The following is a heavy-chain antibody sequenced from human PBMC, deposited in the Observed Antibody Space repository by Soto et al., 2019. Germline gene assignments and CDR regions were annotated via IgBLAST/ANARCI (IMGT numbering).Heavy chain of an antibody. D-gene: IGHD6-13*01. V-gene: IGHV4-39*01. J-gene: IGHJ5*02. CDR2: IFYAGNT. CDR1: GGSISSSRSY. Sequence: SETLSLTCNVSGGSISSSRSYWAWFRQPPGKELEWIANIFYAGNTYYNPSLKSRVTVSVDTSKNQFSLKLDSVTAADTAVYYCARQAASPGIDLWFDPWGKGTLVTVS. CDR3: ARQAASPGIDLWFDP.